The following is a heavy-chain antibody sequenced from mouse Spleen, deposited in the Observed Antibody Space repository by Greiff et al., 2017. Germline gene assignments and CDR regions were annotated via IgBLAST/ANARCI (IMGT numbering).Heavy chain of an antibody. J-gene: IGHJ2*01. CDR1: GFTFSDYG. Sequence: EVQLVESGGGLVKPGGSLKLSCAASGFTFSDYGMHWVRQAPEKGLEWVAYISSGSSTIYYADTVKGRFTISRDNAKNTLFLQMTSLRSEDTAMYYCARATYGNYLDYWGQGTTLTVSS. V-gene: IGHV5-17*01. CDR3: ARATYGNYLDY. CDR2: ISSGSSTI. D-gene: IGHD2-10*02.